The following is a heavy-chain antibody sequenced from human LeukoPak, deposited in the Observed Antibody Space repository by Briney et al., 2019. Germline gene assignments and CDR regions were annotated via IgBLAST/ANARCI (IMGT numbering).Heavy chain of an antibody. D-gene: IGHD3-22*01. CDR1: GGSISSSSYY. CDR3: ARDHPSSYYDRRGAFDY. Sequence: PSETLSLTCTVSGGSISSSSYYWGWIRQPPGKGLEWIGSIYYSGSTYYNSSLKSRVTISVDTSKNQFSLKLSSVTAADTAVYYCARDHPSSYYDRRGAFDYWGQGTLVTVSS. CDR2: IYYSGST. J-gene: IGHJ4*02. V-gene: IGHV4-39*07.